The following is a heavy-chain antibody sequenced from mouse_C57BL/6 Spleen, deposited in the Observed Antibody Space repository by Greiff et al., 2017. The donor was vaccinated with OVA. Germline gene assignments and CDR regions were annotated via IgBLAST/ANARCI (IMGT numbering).Heavy chain of an antibody. J-gene: IGHJ2*01. V-gene: IGHV5-6*02. CDR3: ARHLPFDY. CDR1: GFTFSSYG. Sequence: EVKLEESGGDLVKPGGSLKLSCAASGFTFSSYGMSWVRQTPDKRLEWVATISSGGSYTYYPDSVKGRFTISRDNAKNTLYLQMSSLKSEDTAMYYCARHLPFDYWGQGTTLTVSS. CDR2: ISSGGSYT.